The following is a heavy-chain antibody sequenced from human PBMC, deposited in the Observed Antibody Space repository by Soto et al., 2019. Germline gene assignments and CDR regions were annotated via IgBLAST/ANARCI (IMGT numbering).Heavy chain of an antibody. CDR2: FSGGSGTT. Sequence: VQLLASGGGLVQPGGSLRLSCVVSGFTFTNYGVTWVRRAPGKGLEWVSGFSGGSGTTHYTDSVKGRFTISRDDSKSTVYLQRDSLGVDDTAVYYCVKGDGDGDSWGQGTLVTVSA. V-gene: IGHV3-23*01. J-gene: IGHJ4*02. CDR3: VKGDGDGDS. CDR1: GFTFTNYG.